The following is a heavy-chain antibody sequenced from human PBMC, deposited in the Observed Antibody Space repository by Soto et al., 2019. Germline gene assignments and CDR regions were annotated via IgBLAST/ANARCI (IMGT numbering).Heavy chain of an antibody. J-gene: IGHJ4*02. CDR3: ARHGGSGWHLPAYCDY. CDR1: FCSLSSYY. V-gene: IGHV4-4*07. Sequence: TVPMSVTCSVSFCSLSSYYWICLLPPGLKGLEWIGRIYSSGSTNYNPSLKSRVTISVDTSKNQFSLKLSSVTAADTAVYYGARHGGSGWHLPAYCDYWGQGPRVTVSA. D-gene: IGHD6-19*01. CDR2: IYSSGST.